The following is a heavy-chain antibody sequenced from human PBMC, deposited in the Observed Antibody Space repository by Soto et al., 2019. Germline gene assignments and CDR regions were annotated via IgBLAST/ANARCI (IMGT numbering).Heavy chain of an antibody. V-gene: IGHV4-34*01. CDR3: ARPGNYYYYYMDV. J-gene: IGHJ6*03. CDR2: INHSGST. CDR1: GGSFSGYY. Sequence: SETLSLTCAVYGGSFSGYYWSWIRQPPGKGLEWIGEINHSGSTNYNPSLKSRVTISVDMSKNQFSLKLSSVTAAYTAVYYCARPGNYYYYYMDVWGKGTTVTVSS.